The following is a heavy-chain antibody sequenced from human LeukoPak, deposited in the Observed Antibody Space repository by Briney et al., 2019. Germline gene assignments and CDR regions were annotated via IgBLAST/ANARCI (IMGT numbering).Heavy chain of an antibody. D-gene: IGHD3-3*01. J-gene: IGHJ3*02. CDR1: GFTFSSYS. CDR3: ARDTRLNAFDI. V-gene: IGHV3-48*04. CDR2: ISSSSSTI. Sequence: PGGSLRLSCAASGFTFSSYSMNWVRQAPGKGLEWVSYISSSSSTIYYADSVKGRFTTSRDNAKNSLYLQMNSLRAEDTAVYYCARDTRLNAFDIWGQGTMVTVSS.